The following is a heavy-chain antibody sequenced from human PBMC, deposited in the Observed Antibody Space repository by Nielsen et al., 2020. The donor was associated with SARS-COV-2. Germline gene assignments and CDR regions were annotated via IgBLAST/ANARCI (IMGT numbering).Heavy chain of an antibody. Sequence: GGSLRLSCAASGFTFSKYGMHWVRQAPGKGLEWVAAILDDGSNAYSGDSVKGRFTVSRDNSKNTLYLQMTDLRTEDTALYFCARDARVYYGFDFVFDYWGQGSLVTVSS. V-gene: IGHV3-30-3*01. CDR1: GFTFSKYG. D-gene: IGHD5-12*01. CDR3: ARDARVYYGFDFVFDY. CDR2: ILDDGSNA. J-gene: IGHJ4*02.